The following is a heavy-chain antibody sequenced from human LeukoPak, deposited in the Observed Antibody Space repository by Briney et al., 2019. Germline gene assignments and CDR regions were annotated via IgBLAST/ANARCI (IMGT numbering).Heavy chain of an antibody. J-gene: IGHJ4*02. CDR2: IYYSGST. CDR3: VRQKGHSSSWWYFDY. D-gene: IGHD6-19*01. V-gene: IGHV4-39*01. Sequence: PSETLSLTCTVSGGSISSSSYYWGWIRQPPGKGLEWIGSIYYSGSTYYNPSLKSRVTISVDTSKNQFSLNLNSVTAADTAVYYCVRQKGHSSSWWYFDYWAQGTLVTVSS. CDR1: GGSISSSSYY.